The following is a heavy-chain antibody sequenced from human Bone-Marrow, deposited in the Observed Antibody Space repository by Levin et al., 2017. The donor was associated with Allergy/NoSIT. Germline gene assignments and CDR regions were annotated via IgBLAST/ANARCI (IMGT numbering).Heavy chain of an antibody. D-gene: IGHD1-1*01. CDR1: GFTFSSYW. CDR2: IKQDGSEQ. V-gene: IGHV3-7*01. Sequence: GGSLRLSCAASGFTFSSYWMSWVRQAPGKGLEGVANIKQDGSEQYYVDSVKGRFTISRDNAKNSLYLQMNSLIAEDTAVYYCARDQGTGQPRTPFDYWGQGTLVTVSS. J-gene: IGHJ4*02. CDR3: ARDQGTGQPRTPFDY.